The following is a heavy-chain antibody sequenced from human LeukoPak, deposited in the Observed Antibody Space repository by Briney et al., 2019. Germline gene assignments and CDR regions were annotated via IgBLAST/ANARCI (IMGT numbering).Heavy chain of an antibody. Sequence: SGGSLRLSCAASGFTFSSYAMSWVRQAPGKGLEWVSAISGSGGSTYYADSVKGRFTISRDNSKNTLYLQMNSLRAEDTAVYYCAKEGDDILTGYYKGHYFDYWGQGTLVTVSS. CDR1: GFTFSSYA. V-gene: IGHV3-23*01. J-gene: IGHJ4*02. CDR3: AKEGDDILTGYYKGHYFDY. CDR2: ISGSGGST. D-gene: IGHD3-9*01.